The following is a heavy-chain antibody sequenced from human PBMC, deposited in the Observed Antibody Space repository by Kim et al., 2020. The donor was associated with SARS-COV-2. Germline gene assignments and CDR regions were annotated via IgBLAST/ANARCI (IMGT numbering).Heavy chain of an antibody. CDR3: ARQPQWEPYREFDY. D-gene: IGHD1-26*01. Sequence: SLSVQVQLTIAADKSISTAYLQWSSLKASDTAMYYCARQPQWEPYREFDYWGQGTLVTVSS. J-gene: IGHJ4*02. V-gene: IGHV5-51*01.